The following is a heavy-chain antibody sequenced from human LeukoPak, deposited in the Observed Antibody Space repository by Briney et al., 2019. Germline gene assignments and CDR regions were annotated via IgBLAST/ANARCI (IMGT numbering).Heavy chain of an antibody. CDR1: GGSMSSTDHF. D-gene: IGHD3-10*01. CDR3: ARQGVVPNKAGWYFDL. V-gene: IGHV4-39*01. CDR2: FYYTGTI. Sequence: SETLSLTCVVSGGSMSSTDHFWGWIRQPPGKGLEWIGRFYYTGTIFYSPSLESRGTISIDTSKNQFSLKIRSVTAADTAVYSCARQGVVPNKAGWYFDLWGRGALVTVSS. J-gene: IGHJ2*01.